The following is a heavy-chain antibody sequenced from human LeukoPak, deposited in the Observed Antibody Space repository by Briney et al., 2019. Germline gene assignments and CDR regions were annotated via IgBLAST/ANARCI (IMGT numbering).Heavy chain of an antibody. CDR1: GFIFSDYF. V-gene: IGHV3-72*01. J-gene: IGHJ4*02. D-gene: IGHD7-27*01. CDR2: ITKKRDRYTT. Sequence: GGSLRLSCVASGFIFSDYFMDWVRQARGKGLDWVGRITKKRDRYTTEYLASVKGRVVISRDDSKNSLFLQMNSLRAEDTAMYYCVRDNWGTDYWGQGTLVTVSS. CDR3: VRDNWGTDY.